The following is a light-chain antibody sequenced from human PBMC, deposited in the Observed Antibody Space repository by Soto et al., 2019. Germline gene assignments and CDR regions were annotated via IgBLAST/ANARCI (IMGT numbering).Light chain of an antibody. J-gene: IGKJ1*01. CDR1: QSISIY. CDR3: QQSYSTPRT. Sequence: EIQTTQSPSSLSASVGDRVTITCRASQSISIYLNWYQQKPGKAPKLLIYAASSLQSGVPSRFSGSGSGTDFTLTISSLQPEDFATYYCQQSYSTPRTFGQGTKVDIK. CDR2: AAS. V-gene: IGKV1-39*01.